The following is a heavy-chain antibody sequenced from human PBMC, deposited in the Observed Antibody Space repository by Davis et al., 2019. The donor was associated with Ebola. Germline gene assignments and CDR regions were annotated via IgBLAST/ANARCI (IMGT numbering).Heavy chain of an antibody. D-gene: IGHD2-2*01. CDR1: GFTFSDYW. J-gene: IGHJ6*02. CDR2: IKSDGSSI. Sequence: GESLKISCAGSGFTFSDYWMHWVRQAAGKGLVWVSRIKSDGSSISYADSVKGRFTISRDNAKNSLYLQMNSLRTEDTAVYFCARQLPYYSYGMDVWGQGTTVTVSS. V-gene: IGHV3-74*01. CDR3: ARQLPYYSYGMDV.